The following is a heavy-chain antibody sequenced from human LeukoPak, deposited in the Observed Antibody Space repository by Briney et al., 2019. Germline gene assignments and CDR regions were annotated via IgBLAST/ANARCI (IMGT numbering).Heavy chain of an antibody. D-gene: IGHD1-26*01. V-gene: IGHV4-34*01. J-gene: IGHJ6*02. CDR3: ARGRVSGSYLRPKYYYGMDV. Sequence: SETLSLTCAVYGGSFSCYYWSWIRQPPGKGLEWIGEINHSGSTNYNPSLKSRVTISVDTSKNQFSLKLSSVTAADTAVYYCARGRVSGSYLRPKYYYGMDVWGQGTTVTVSS. CDR2: INHSGST. CDR1: GGSFSCYY.